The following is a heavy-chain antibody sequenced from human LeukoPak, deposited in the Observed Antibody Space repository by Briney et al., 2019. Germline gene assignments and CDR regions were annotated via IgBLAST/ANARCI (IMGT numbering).Heavy chain of an antibody. D-gene: IGHD6-13*01. CDR1: EFTFSSYS. CDR2: ISGSGGST. CDR3: AKHTIPPYSSSWYYYGMDV. Sequence: GGSLRLSCAASEFTFSSYSMNWVRQAPGKGLEWVSAISGSGGSTYYADSVKGRFTISRDNSKNTLYLQMNSLRAEDTAVYYCAKHTIPPYSSSWYYYGMDVWGQGTTVTVSS. J-gene: IGHJ6*02. V-gene: IGHV3-23*01.